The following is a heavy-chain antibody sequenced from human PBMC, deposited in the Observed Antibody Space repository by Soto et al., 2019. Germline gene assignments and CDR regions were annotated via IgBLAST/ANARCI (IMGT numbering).Heavy chain of an antibody. V-gene: IGHV3-20*04. CDR1: GSTFADYG. CDR2: INWNGGST. Sequence: PGGSLRLSCPASGSTFADYGMSWVRQAPGKGLEWVSGINWNGGSTGYADAVKGRFTISRDNSKNTLYLQMKTLRAEDTAVYYCARVVYDRSGYYNGMDVWGQGTTVTVSS. D-gene: IGHD3-22*01. J-gene: IGHJ6*02. CDR3: ARVVYDRSGYYNGMDV.